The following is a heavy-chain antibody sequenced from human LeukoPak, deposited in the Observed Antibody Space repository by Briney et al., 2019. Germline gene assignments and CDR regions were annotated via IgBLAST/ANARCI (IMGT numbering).Heavy chain of an antibody. Sequence: GASVKVSCKPSGYTFTGYYMHWVRQAPGQGLEWMEWINPNSGGTNYAQKFQGRVTMTRDTSISTAYMELSRLRSDDTAVYYCARSDCSSTSCYDSDWFDPWGQGTLVTVSS. V-gene: IGHV1-2*02. J-gene: IGHJ5*02. CDR1: GYTFTGYY. D-gene: IGHD2-2*01. CDR3: ARSDCSSTSCYDSDWFDP. CDR2: INPNSGGT.